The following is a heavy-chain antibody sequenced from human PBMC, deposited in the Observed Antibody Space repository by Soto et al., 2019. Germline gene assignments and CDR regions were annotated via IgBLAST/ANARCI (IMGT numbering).Heavy chain of an antibody. V-gene: IGHV3-23*01. J-gene: IGHJ4*02. CDR2: ISANGQGI. D-gene: IGHD2-2*01. Sequence: PGGSLRLSCATSGFTFSVNALSWVRQAPGKGREWVSAISANGQGIYYADSVRGRFSISRDNSRNTVFLHMDSLRAEDTAVYYCAKDRDYPRDQYHYWGQGTLVTVSS. CDR3: AKDRDYPRDQYHY. CDR1: GFTFSVNA.